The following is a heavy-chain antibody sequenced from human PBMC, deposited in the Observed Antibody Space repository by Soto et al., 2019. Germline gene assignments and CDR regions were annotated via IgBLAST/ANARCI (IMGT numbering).Heavy chain of an antibody. CDR1: GGSISSGGYY. Sequence: QVQLQESGPGLVKPSQTLSLTCTVSGGSISSGGYYWSWIRQHPGKGLEWIGYIYYSGSTYYNPSLKSRVTIAVDTSKNQFSLKLSSVTAAGTAVYYCAAEVGFGPRFDYWGQGTLVTVSS. J-gene: IGHJ4*02. CDR3: AAEVGFGPRFDY. V-gene: IGHV4-31*03. CDR2: IYYSGST. D-gene: IGHD3-3*01.